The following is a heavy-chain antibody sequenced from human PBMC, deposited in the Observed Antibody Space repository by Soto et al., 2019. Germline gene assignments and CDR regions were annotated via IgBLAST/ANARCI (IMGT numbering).Heavy chain of an antibody. CDR3: AGGVDSYGYGAYAYYGMDV. V-gene: IGHV3-66*01. J-gene: IGHJ6*02. CDR2: INSGGNT. Sequence: EVQLVESGGGLVQPGGSLRLSCAASGFGVSNNYMSWVRQAPGKGLEWVSAINSGGNTYYADSVKGRFTISRDNSNDTVYLQMTRVVAEETAVYYCAGGVDSYGYGAYAYYGMDVWGQGTTVTVSS. CDR1: GFGVSNNY. D-gene: IGHD3-22*01.